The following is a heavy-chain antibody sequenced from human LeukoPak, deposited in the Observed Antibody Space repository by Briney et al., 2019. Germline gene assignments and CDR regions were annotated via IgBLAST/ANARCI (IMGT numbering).Heavy chain of an antibody. CDR3: VRGGYRGFDYEY. D-gene: IGHD5-12*01. CDR2: ISPDSNYK. V-gene: IGHV3-21*01. Sequence: GGSLRLSCAASGFTLSTYSMNWLRLAPGKGLEWVSSISPDSNYKYYVDSVKGRLTISRDNAKSSLYLQMNSLRAEDTAVYYCVRGGYRGFDYEYWGQGTLVTVSS. CDR1: GFTLSTYS. J-gene: IGHJ4*02.